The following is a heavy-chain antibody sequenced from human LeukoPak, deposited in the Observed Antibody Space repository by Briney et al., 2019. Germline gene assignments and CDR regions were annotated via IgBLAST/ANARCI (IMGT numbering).Heavy chain of an antibody. CDR3: ARETAIAVAAADY. CDR2: TISSSSYI. CDR1: GFTFSSYN. J-gene: IGHJ4*02. V-gene: IGHV3-21*01. Sequence: GGSLRLSCAASGFTFSSYNMNWVRQAPGKGLEWVSSTISSSSYIYYADSVKGRFTISRDNAKNSLYLQMNSLRAEDTAVYYCARETAIAVAAADYWGQGTLVTVSS. D-gene: IGHD6-19*01.